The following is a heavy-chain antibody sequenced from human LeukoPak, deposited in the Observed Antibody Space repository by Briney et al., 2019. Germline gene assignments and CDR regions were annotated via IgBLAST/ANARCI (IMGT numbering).Heavy chain of an antibody. CDR1: GFTFSDCY. D-gene: IGHD6-13*01. Sequence: PGGSLRLSCAASGFTFSDCYMTWIRQAPGKGLEWISYISSSDNNIYYADSVKGRFTISRDNAKNSPYLQMNSLRVEDTAVYYCARDDTTIAARPDYWGQGTLVTVSS. CDR3: ARDDTTIAARPDY. V-gene: IGHV3-11*04. J-gene: IGHJ4*02. CDR2: ISSSDNNI.